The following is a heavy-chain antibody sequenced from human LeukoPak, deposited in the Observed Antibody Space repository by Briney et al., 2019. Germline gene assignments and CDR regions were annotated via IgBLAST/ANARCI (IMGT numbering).Heavy chain of an antibody. CDR1: GYTFTSNG. J-gene: IGHJ4*02. D-gene: IGHD3-22*01. V-gene: IGHV1-18*01. CDR2: SSAYNGNT. CDR3: ARVTEYYDSSGSYHYDY. Sequence: GASVKVSCKASGYTFTSNGISWVRQAPGQGLEWMGWSSAYNGNTNYAQKLQGRVTMTTDTSTSTAYMELRSLRSDDTAVYYCARVTEYYDSSGSYHYDYWGQGTLVTVSS.